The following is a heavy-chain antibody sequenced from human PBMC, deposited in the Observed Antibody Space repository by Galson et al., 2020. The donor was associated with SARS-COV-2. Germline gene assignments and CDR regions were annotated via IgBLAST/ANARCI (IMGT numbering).Heavy chain of an antibody. CDR3: ARGWGYSSSWYSLFDY. Sequence: SETLSLTCAVYGGSFSGYYWSWIRQPPGKGLEWIGEINHSGSTNYNPSLKSRVTISVDTSKNQFSLKLSSVTAADTAVYYCARGWGYSSSWYSLFDYWGQGTLVTVSS. J-gene: IGHJ4*02. D-gene: IGHD6-13*01. CDR2: INHSGST. V-gene: IGHV4-34*01. CDR1: GGSFSGYY.